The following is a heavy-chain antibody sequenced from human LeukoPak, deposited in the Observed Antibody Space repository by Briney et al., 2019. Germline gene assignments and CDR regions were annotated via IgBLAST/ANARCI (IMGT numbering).Heavy chain of an antibody. D-gene: IGHD5-12*01. J-gene: IGHJ6*02. V-gene: IGHV3-23*01. CDR3: AKGLVAASPFRGMDV. CDR2: ISGRGGST. CDR1: GFTFSSFA. Sequence: PRRSLSLACAASGFTFSSFATNWVRQAPERGLGWVSAISGRGGSTSYADSVKGRFTISRDNSKNTLYLQMNSLRAEDTAVYSCAKGLVAASPFRGMDVWGQGTTVTVSS.